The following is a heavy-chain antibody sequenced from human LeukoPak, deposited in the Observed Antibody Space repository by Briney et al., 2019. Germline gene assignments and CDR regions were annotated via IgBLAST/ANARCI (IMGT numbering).Heavy chain of an antibody. CDR2: IYYGGGT. Sequence: SVTLSFTCTVSAGSISSVGYYWRWIGQHPGKVLEWIGYIYYGGGTYYKPSLKSRVTISVETSKNQFSLKLSSVPAADTAVYYCARGDHLGRLGNYYYGMDVWGQGTTVTVSS. CDR1: AGSISSVGYY. CDR3: ARGDHLGRLGNYYYGMDV. V-gene: IGHV4-31*03. D-gene: IGHD3/OR15-3a*01. J-gene: IGHJ6*02.